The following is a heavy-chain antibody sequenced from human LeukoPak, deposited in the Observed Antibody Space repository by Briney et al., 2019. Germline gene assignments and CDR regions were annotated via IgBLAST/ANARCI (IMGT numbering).Heavy chain of an antibody. CDR1: GFTFSNYW. CDR2: IGGSNGIT. CDR3: ARDSSCSSTSCYENY. J-gene: IGHJ4*02. Sequence: GGSLRLSCAASGFTFSNYWMSWVRQAPGKGLEWVSVIGGSNGITFYVGFVKGRFTISRDNSKDTLYLQMNSLRAEDTAVYYCARDSSCSSTSCYENYWGQGTLVTVSS. V-gene: IGHV3-23*01. D-gene: IGHD2-2*01.